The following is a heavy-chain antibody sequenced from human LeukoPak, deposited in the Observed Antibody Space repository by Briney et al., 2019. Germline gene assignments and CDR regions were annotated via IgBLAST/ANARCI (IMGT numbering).Heavy chain of an antibody. Sequence: ASVKVSCKASGYTFTSYDINWVRQATGQGLEWTGWMNPNSGNTGYAQKFQGRVTMTRNTSISTAYMELSSLRSKDTAVYYCARGYDFWSGDTWFDPWGQGTLVTVSS. D-gene: IGHD3-3*01. CDR2: MNPNSGNT. J-gene: IGHJ5*02. CDR3: ARGYDFWSGDTWFDP. CDR1: GYTFTSYD. V-gene: IGHV1-8*01.